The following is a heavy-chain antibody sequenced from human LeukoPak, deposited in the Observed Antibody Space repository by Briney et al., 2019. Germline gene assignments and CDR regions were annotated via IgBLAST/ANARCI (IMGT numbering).Heavy chain of an antibody. CDR2: IYSGGST. CDR1: GFTVSSNY. V-gene: IGHV3-53*01. J-gene: IGHJ4*02. CDR3: ARRPVEGGGGYDY. D-gene: IGHD3-16*01. Sequence: PGGSLRLSCPASGFTVSSNYMSWVRQAPGKGLEWVSVIYSGGSTYYADYVKGRFTISRDNSKNTLYLQMNSLRAEDTAVYYCARRPVEGGGGYDYWGQGTLVTVSS.